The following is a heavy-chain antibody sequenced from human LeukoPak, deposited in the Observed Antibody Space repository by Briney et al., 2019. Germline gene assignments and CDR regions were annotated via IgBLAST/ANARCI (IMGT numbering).Heavy chain of an antibody. J-gene: IGHJ3*02. CDR2: INPNSGGT. V-gene: IGHV1-2*04. D-gene: IGHD3-10*01. Sequence: ASVKVSCKASGYTFTGYYMHWVRQAPGQGLEWMGWINPNSGGTNYAQKFQGWVTMTRDTSISTAYMELSRLRSDDTAVYYCAKVVLWFGELSEAAFNIWGQGTMVTVS. CDR1: GYTFTGYY. CDR3: AKVVLWFGELSEAAFNI.